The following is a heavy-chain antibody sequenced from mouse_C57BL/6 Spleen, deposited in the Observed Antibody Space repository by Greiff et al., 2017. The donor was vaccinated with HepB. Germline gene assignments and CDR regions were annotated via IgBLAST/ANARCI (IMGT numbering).Heavy chain of an antibody. Sequence: VQLKQSGAELVRPGASVKLSCTASGFNIKDDYMHWVKQRPEQGLEWIGWIDPENGDTEYASKFQGKATITADTSSNTAYLQLSSLTSEDTAVYYCTTDDYWFAYWGQGTLVTVSA. CDR1: GFNIKDDY. CDR3: TTDDYWFAY. CDR2: IDPENGDT. D-gene: IGHD2-4*01. J-gene: IGHJ3*01. V-gene: IGHV14-4*01.